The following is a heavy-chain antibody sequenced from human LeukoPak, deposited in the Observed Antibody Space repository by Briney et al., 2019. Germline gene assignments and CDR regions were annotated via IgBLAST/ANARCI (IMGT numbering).Heavy chain of an antibody. Sequence: GGSLRLSCAASGFTFSNYWMTWVRQAPGKGLEWVANIKQDGSEKYYVDSVKGRFTISRDNAKNSLYLQMNSLRAEDTAVYYCARLLLWFGELLDGMDVWGQGTTVTVSS. CDR2: IKQDGSEK. J-gene: IGHJ6*02. D-gene: IGHD3-10*01. V-gene: IGHV3-7*01. CDR3: ARLLLWFGELLDGMDV. CDR1: GFTFSNYW.